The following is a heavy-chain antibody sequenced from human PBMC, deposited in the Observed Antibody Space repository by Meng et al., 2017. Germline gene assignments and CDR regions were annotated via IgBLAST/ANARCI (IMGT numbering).Heavy chain of an antibody. CDR1: GYTFTNYW. CDR2: LYPGDSET. Sequence: GESLKISCQGSGYTFTNYWIGWVRQMPGKGLEWMGILYPGDSETTYSPSFQGQVTIAADKSITTAYQQQSSLKASDNAMYYCARMGHCDGRSCYPYDFWGQGTLVTVSS. J-gene: IGHJ4*02. V-gene: IGHV5-51*01. CDR3: ARMGHCDGRSCYPYDF. D-gene: IGHD2-15*01.